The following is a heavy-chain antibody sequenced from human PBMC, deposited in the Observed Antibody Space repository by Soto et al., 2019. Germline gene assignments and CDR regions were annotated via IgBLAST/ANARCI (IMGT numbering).Heavy chain of an antibody. D-gene: IGHD3-22*01. V-gene: IGHV3-30-3*01. J-gene: IGHJ4*02. CDR1: GFTFSSYA. Sequence: QVQLVESGGGVVQPGRSLRLSCAASGFTFSSYAMHWVRQAPGKGLEWVAVISYDGSNKYYADSVKGRFTISRDNSKNTLYXXXNSLXAXXXXXXXXXXXXTYYYDSSGYGPVDYWGQGXLVTVSS. CDR2: ISYDGSNK. CDR3: XXXXTYYYDSSGYGPVDY.